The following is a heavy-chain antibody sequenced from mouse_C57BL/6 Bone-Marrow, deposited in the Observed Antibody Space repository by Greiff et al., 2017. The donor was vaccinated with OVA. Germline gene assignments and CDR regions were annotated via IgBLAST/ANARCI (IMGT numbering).Heavy chain of an antibody. V-gene: IGHV5-6*02. Sequence: VKLMESGGDLVKPGGSLKLSCAASGFTFSSYGMSWVRQTPDKRLEWVATISSGGSYTYYPDSVKGRFTISRDNAKNTLYLQMSSLKSEDTAMYYCARRPIYWYFDVWGTGTTVTVSS. D-gene: IGHD6-5*01. CDR3: ARRPIYWYFDV. J-gene: IGHJ1*03. CDR1: GFTFSSYG. CDR2: ISSGGSYT.